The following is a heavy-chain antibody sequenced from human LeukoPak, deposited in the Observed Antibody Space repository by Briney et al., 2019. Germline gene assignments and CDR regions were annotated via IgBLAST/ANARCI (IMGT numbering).Heavy chain of an antibody. CDR1: GYTFTSYG. V-gene: IGHV1-8*02. D-gene: IGHD5-12*01. CDR3: ARTLRGARYSGYPFNY. Sequence: ASVKVSCKASGYTFTSYGISWVRQAPGQGLEWMGWMNPNSGNTGYAQKFQGRVTMTRNTSISTAYMELSSLRSEDTAVYYCARTLRGARYSGYPFNYWGQGTLVTVSS. CDR2: MNPNSGNT. J-gene: IGHJ4*02.